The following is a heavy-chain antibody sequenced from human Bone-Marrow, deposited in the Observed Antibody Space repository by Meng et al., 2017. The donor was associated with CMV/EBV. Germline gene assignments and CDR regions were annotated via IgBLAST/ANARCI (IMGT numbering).Heavy chain of an antibody. D-gene: IGHD2-15*01. CDR1: GLTFSTYA. CDR2: ISGSGSST. V-gene: IGHV3-23*01. CDR3: ARSIVVVVAANDY. J-gene: IGHJ4*02. Sequence: GESLKISCAVSGLTFSTYAINWVRQAPGKGLQCVSVISGSGSSTYYTDSVKGRFTVSRDNSKNTLYLQMNSLRAEDTAVYYCARSIVVVVAANDYWGQGTLVTVSS.